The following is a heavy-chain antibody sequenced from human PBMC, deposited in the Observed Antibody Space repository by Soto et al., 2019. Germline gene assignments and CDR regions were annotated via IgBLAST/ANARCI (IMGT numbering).Heavy chain of an antibody. D-gene: IGHD3-10*01. J-gene: IGHJ6*03. CDR3: ASMVRGSNIDYYHYMDV. CDR2: ISASNGDT. V-gene: IGHV1-18*01. Sequence: QVQLVQSGAEVKKPGASVKVSCKASGYSFTSHGISWVRQAPGQGLEWMAWISASNGDTNYAQKFQGRVTVTTDTSTSTGYMELRSLRSEDTAVHYCASMVRGSNIDYYHYMDVWGKGTTVTVSS. CDR1: GYSFTSHG.